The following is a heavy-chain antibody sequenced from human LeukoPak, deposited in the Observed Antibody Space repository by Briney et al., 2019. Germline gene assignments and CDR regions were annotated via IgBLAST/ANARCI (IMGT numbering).Heavy chain of an antibody. J-gene: IGHJ6*02. CDR2: TYYRSKWYN. CDR1: GDSVSSNSAA. CDR3: ARDRGRQQLEYYYYYGMDV. D-gene: IGHD6-13*01. Sequence: SQTLSLTCAISGDSVSSNSAAWNWIRQSPSRGLEWLGRTYYRSKWYNDYAVSVKSRITINPDTSKNQFPLQLNSVTPEDTAVYYCARDRGRQQLEYYYYYGMDVWGQGTTVTVSS. V-gene: IGHV6-1*01.